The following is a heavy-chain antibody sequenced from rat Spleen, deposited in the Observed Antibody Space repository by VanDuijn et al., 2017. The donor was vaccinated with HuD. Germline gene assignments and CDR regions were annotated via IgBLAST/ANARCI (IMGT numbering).Heavy chain of an antibody. D-gene: IGHD1-1*01. CDR3: TRDLSGYYSGDPYFDY. Sequence: EVQLVESGGGLVQPGGSLKLSCVASGFTFNNYWMTWIRQAPGKGLEWVASITNASGRTYYPDSVKGRFTISRDTAQNTLYLQMNSLRSEDTATYYCTRDLSGYYSGDPYFDYWGQGVMVTVSS. J-gene: IGHJ2*01. CDR1: GFTFNNYW. CDR2: ITNASGRT. V-gene: IGHV5-31*01.